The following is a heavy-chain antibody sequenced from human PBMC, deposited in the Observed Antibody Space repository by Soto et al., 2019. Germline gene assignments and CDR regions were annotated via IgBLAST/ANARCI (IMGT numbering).Heavy chain of an antibody. CDR2: IYYSGST. D-gene: IGHD4-4*01. Sequence: SETLSLTCTVSGGSVSSGNYYWGWIRQPPGKGLEWIGSIYYSGSTYYNPSLKSRVTISVDTSKNQFSLKLSSVTAADTAVYYCEIRLQNPVGEIDYWGQRTLVTVSS. CDR3: EIRLQNPVGEIDY. CDR1: GGSVSSGNYY. J-gene: IGHJ4*02. V-gene: IGHV4-39*01.